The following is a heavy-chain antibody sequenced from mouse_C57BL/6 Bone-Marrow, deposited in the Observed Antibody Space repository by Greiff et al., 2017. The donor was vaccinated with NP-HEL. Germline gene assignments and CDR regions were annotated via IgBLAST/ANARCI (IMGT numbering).Heavy chain of an antibody. J-gene: IGHJ2*01. Sequence: QVQLQQPGAELVKPGASVKMSCKASGYTFTSYWITWVKQRPGQGLEWIGDIYPGSGSTNYNEKFKSKATLTVDTSSSTAYMQLSSLTSEDSAVYYCARERLLIRYPDYFDYWGQGTTLTVSS. CDR2: IYPGSGST. D-gene: IGHD1-1*01. CDR3: ARERLLIRYPDYFDY. V-gene: IGHV1-55*01. CDR1: GYTFTSYW.